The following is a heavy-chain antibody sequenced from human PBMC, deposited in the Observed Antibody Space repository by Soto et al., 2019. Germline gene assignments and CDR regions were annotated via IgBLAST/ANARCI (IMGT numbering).Heavy chain of an antibody. D-gene: IGHD6-19*01. V-gene: IGHV3-30*09. J-gene: IGHJ4*02. CDR2: VSHDGTDK. Sequence: QVQLVESGGGVVQPGRSLRLSCAASGFNFNTFALHWVRQAPGKGLEWVAVVSHDGTDKYYADSVKGRFAISRDNSENRLFLQMDSLRNEETAVYYFARVFGSAWFGGRFDNWGQGALVTVSS. CDR3: ARVFGSAWFGGRFDN. CDR1: GFNFNTFA.